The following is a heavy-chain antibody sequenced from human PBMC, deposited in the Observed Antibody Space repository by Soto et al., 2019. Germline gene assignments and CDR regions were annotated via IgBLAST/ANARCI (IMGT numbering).Heavy chain of an antibody. J-gene: IGHJ6*02. CDR2: ISYDGSNK. D-gene: IGHD5-18*01. CDR1: GFTFSSYA. CDR3: ARGGYSYGIFNYYYYGMDV. Sequence: GGSLRLSCAASGFTFSSYAMHWVRQAPGKGLEWVAVISYDGSNKYYADSVKGRFTISRDNSKNTLYLQMNSLRAEDTAVYYCARGGYSYGIFNYYYYGMDVWGQGTTVTVSS. V-gene: IGHV3-30-3*01.